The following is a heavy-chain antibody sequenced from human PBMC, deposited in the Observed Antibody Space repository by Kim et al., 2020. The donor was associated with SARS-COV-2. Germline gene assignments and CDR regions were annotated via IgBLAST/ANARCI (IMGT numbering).Heavy chain of an antibody. CDR2: IYYSGGT. CDR1: GGSISSYY. CDR3: ARQSHRITIFGVVIIPGVMDV. V-gene: IGHV4-59*08. Sequence: SETLSLTCTVSGGSISSYYWSWIRQPPGKGLEWIGYIYYSGGTNYNLPLKSRVTISVDTSKNQFSLKLSSVTAADTAVYYCARQSHRITIFGVVIIPGVMDVWGQGTTVTVSS. J-gene: IGHJ6*02. D-gene: IGHD3-3*01.